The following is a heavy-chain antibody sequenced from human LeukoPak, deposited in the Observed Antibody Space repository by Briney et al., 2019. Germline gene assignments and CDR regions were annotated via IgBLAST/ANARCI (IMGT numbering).Heavy chain of an antibody. CDR2: MNPNSGNT. J-gene: IGHJ5*02. Sequence: GASVTVSCKASGYTFTSYDINWVRQAPGQGLEGMGWMNPNSGNTGYAQKFQGRVTMTRNTSISTAYMELSSLRSEDTAVYYCARGYCSSTSCYQSYWFDPWGQGTLVTVSS. D-gene: IGHD2-2*01. V-gene: IGHV1-8*01. CDR1: GYTFTSYD. CDR3: ARGYCSSTSCYQSYWFDP.